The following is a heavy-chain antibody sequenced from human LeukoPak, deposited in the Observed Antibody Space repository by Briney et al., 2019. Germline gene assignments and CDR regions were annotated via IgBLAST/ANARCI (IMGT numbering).Heavy chain of an antibody. Sequence: PGGSLRLSCAASGFIFSNYWMHRVRQAPGKGLVWVSRVNNDGSSTTYADSVKGRFTISRDNAKNTLYLQMNSLRAEDTAVYYCAKGGLRVTDYWGQGTLVTVSS. D-gene: IGHD5/OR15-5a*01. CDR3: AKGGLRVTDY. CDR1: GFIFSNYW. CDR2: VNNDGSST. J-gene: IGHJ4*02. V-gene: IGHV3-74*03.